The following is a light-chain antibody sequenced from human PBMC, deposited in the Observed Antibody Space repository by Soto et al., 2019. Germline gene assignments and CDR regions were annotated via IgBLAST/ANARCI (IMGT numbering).Light chain of an antibody. V-gene: IGKV1-12*01. Sequence: DIQMTQSPSFMSASVGDRVTVTCWASQGINRWLAWYQQKPGKAPKLLIYTTSTLASGVPSRFSGSGSGTDFTLTISSLQPEDFATYYCQQANSFPITFGQGTRLEIK. CDR1: QGINRW. CDR2: TTS. CDR3: QQANSFPIT. J-gene: IGKJ5*01.